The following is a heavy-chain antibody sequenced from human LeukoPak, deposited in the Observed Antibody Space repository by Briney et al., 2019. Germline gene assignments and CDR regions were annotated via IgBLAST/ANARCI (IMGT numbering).Heavy chain of an antibody. V-gene: IGHV4-61*08. Sequence: SETLSLTCTVSGGSVSSGGFYWTWIRQPPGKGLEWIGYIYYSGSTNYNPSLKSRVTISLDTSKNQFSLKLNSVTAADTAVYYCARDGRPTVTHAAFDIWGQGTMVTVSS. CDR1: GGSVSSGGFY. D-gene: IGHD4-17*01. CDR2: IYYSGST. CDR3: ARDGRPTVTHAAFDI. J-gene: IGHJ3*02.